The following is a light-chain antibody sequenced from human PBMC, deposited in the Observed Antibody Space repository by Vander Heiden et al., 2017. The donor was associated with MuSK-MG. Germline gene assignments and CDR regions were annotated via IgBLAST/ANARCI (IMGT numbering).Light chain of an antibody. CDR1: QSANTF. J-gene: IGKJ2*01. CDR3: QQSYSTPYT. CDR2: SAS. V-gene: IGKV1-39*01. Sequence: DIQMTQSPSSLSASVGDRVAITCRASQSANTFLNWYQKKPGKAPKLLIYSASSLQSGVPSRFSGSGSGTDFTLTISSLQPADFATYYCQQSYSTPYTFGQGTKLDIK.